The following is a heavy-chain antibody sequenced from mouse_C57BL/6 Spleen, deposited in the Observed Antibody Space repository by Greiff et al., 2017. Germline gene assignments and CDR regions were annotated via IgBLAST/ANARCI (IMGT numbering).Heavy chain of an antibody. CDR3: AREEITTVVDY. J-gene: IGHJ2*01. V-gene: IGHV1-66*01. CDR1: GYSFTSYY. Sequence: VQLQQSGPELVKPGTSVKISCKASGYSFTSYYIHWVKQRPGQGLEWIGWIYPGSGNTKYNEKFKGKATLTADTSSSTAYMQLSSLTSEDSAVYYCAREEITTVVDYWGQGTTLTVSS. CDR2: IYPGSGNT. D-gene: IGHD1-1*01.